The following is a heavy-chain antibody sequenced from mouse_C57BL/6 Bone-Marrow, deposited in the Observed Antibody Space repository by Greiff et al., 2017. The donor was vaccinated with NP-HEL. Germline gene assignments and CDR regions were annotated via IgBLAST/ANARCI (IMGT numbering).Heavy chain of an antibody. CDR3: APITTVVAPY. V-gene: IGHV1-19*01. Sequence: EVQLKQSGPVLVKPGASVKMSCKASGYTFTDYYMNWVKQSHGKSLEWIGVINPYNGGTSYNQKFKGKATLTVDKASSTAYMELNSLTSEDSAVYYCAPITTVVAPYWGQGTLVTVSA. CDR1: GYTFTDYY. D-gene: IGHD1-1*01. J-gene: IGHJ3*01. CDR2: INPYNGGT.